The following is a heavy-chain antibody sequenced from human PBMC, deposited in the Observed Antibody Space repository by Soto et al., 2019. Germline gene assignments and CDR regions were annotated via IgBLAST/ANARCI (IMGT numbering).Heavy chain of an antibody. D-gene: IGHD3-22*01. CDR1: GGTFSSYA. CDR2: IIPIFGTA. CDR3: ARPRGYYDSSGYWGLDY. V-gene: IGHV1-69*12. Sequence: QVQLVQSGAAVKKPGSSVKVSCKASGGTFSSYAISWVRQAPGQGLEWMGGIIPIFGTANYAQKFQGRVTITADESTSTAYMELSSLRSEDTAVYYCARPRGYYDSSGYWGLDYWGQGTLVTVSS. J-gene: IGHJ4*02.